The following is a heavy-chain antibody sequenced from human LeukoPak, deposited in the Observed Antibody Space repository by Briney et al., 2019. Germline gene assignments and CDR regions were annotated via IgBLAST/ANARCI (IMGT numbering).Heavy chain of an antibody. CDR3: VRSGVLYWIQA. CDR1: GYSLSSDYY. V-gene: IGHV4-38-2*01. J-gene: IGHJ5*02. CDR2: SYHSGST. D-gene: IGHD2-15*01. Sequence: SEPLSLTCALSGYSLSSDYYWGWIRHPPAKGLEWSGFSYHSGSTYYNPSLKRRVTISVDTSKNQFSLKLSSVTAADTGEYYCVRSGVLYWIQAWGQGTLVTVSS.